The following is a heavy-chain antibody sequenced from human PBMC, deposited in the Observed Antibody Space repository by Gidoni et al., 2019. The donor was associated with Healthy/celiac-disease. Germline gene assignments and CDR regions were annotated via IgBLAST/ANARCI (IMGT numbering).Heavy chain of an antibody. CDR1: GGSFSGYY. Sequence: QVQLQQRGAGLLKPSETLSLNCAVYGGSFSGYYWSWIRQPPGKGLEWIGEINHSGSTNYNPSLKSRVTISVDTSKNQFSLKLSSVTAADTAVYYCARTGGLVDYWGQGTLVTVSS. CDR3: ARTGGLVDY. CDR2: INHSGST. J-gene: IGHJ4*02. V-gene: IGHV4-34*01. D-gene: IGHD3-16*01.